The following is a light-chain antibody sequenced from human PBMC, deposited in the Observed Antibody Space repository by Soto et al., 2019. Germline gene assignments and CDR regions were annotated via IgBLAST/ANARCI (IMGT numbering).Light chain of an antibody. CDR2: SAS. V-gene: IGKV1-27*01. J-gene: IGKJ2*02. CDR3: QKFNTAPRT. Sequence: DIQMTQSPSSLSASVGDRVTITCRASQDISVYLAWYQQKPGKVPKLLIYSASTLQSGVPSRFSGSGSGTDFTIPISSRQSEDVSTYYCQKFNTAPRTFGQGTKLEIK. CDR1: QDISVY.